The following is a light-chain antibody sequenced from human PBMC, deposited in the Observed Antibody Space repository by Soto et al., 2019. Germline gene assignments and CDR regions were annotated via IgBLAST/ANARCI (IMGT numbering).Light chain of an antibody. J-gene: IGKJ1*01. CDR2: GAF. V-gene: IGKV3-15*01. Sequence: VLTQSPVTLSVSPGERVTLSCRASQSVSSNLAWYQQKPGQAPSLLIYGAFTRATGIPARFSGTGSGTEFTLTISSLQSEDFALYYCQQYNDWPLTFGQGTKVDI. CDR3: QQYNDWPLT. CDR1: QSVSSN.